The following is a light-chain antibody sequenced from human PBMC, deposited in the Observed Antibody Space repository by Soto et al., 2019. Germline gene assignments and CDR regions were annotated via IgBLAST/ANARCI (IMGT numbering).Light chain of an antibody. Sequence: QSVLTQPPSASGAPEQRVTICCTGSSSNIGAGYDVHWYQQLPGTAPKLLIYGYSNRPSRVPDRFSGSKSGTSASLAITGLQAEDEADYYCQSYDSSLSGPYVFGTGTKVTVL. J-gene: IGLJ1*01. CDR1: SSNIGAGYD. V-gene: IGLV1-40*01. CDR3: QSYDSSLSGPYV. CDR2: GYS.